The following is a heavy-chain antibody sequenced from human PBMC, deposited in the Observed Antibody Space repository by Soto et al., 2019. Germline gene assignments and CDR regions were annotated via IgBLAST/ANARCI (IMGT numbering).Heavy chain of an antibody. Sequence: SETLSLTCSVSGVSISSSSNYWGWVRRPPGKGLEWIGTISHGGDTYYNPSLKSRVTISVDTSKNQFSLKVMSVTAADTAMYYCGASGYCSGGSCWPNWIDPWGQGTLVTVS. D-gene: IGHD2-15*01. J-gene: IGHJ5*02. V-gene: IGHV4-39*01. CDR2: ISHGGDT. CDR3: GASGYCSGGSCWPNWIDP. CDR1: GVSISSSSNY.